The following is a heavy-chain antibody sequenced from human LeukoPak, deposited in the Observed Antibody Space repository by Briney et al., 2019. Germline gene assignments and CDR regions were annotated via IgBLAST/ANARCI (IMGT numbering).Heavy chain of an antibody. Sequence: SSETLTLTCTVSGGSISSYYWSWIRQPPGKGLEWIGYIYYSGSTNYNPSLKSRVTISVDTSKNQFPLKLSSVTAADTAVYYCAREALVGAYFDYWGQGTLVTVSS. V-gene: IGHV4-59*01. CDR1: GGSISSYY. D-gene: IGHD1-26*01. CDR2: IYYSGST. CDR3: AREALVGAYFDY. J-gene: IGHJ4*02.